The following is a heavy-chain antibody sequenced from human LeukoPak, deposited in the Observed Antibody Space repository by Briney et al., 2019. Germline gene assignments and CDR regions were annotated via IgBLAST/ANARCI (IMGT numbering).Heavy chain of an antibody. V-gene: IGHV1-8*01. D-gene: IGHD4-11*01. J-gene: IGHJ6*04. Sequence: GASVKASCKASGYTFDIYNVYWVRQATGKGLEWMGWMNPRTGFAGYAQKFQDRVNMTRNTFITTAYMELTSLRSEDTAVYFCARGGIRDSNNVNYLYMDVWGKGTTVIVSS. CDR3: ARGGIRDSNNVNYLYMDV. CDR2: MNPRTGFA. CDR1: GYTFDIYN.